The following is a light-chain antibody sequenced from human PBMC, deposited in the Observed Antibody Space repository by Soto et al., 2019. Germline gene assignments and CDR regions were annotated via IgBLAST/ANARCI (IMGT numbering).Light chain of an antibody. CDR1: QSVSSNY. J-gene: IGKJ3*01. V-gene: IGKV3-20*01. Sequence: EIVLTQSPGTLSLSPGERATLSCRASQSVSSNYLAWYQQRPGQAPRLLIYGASTRAAGVPDRFSGSGSGTEFTLTINRLEPEDFAVFYCHQDDRSAIFTFGPGTTVDIK. CDR3: HQDDRSAIFT. CDR2: GAS.